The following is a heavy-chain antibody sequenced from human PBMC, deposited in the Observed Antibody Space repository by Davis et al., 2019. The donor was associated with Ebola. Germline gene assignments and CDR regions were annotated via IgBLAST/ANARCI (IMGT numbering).Heavy chain of an antibody. Sequence: GEFLKISCAASGFTFSSYAMSWVRQAPGKGLEWVSAISGSGGSTYYADSLKGRFTISKDNSNNTPYLQMNSLRAEDTAVYYCAKGVEMATLWDYYYGMDVWGKGTTVTVSS. V-gene: IGHV3-23*01. D-gene: IGHD5-24*01. CDR3: AKGVEMATLWDYYYGMDV. CDR1: GFTFSSYA. J-gene: IGHJ6*04. CDR2: ISGSGGST.